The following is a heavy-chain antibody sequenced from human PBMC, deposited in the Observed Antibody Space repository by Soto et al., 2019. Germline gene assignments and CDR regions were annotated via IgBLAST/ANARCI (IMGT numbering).Heavy chain of an antibody. CDR1: GGSVSSGSYY. Sequence: SETLSLTCTVSGGSVSSGSYYWSWIRQPPGKGLEWIGYIYYSGSTNYNPSLKSRVTISVDTSKNQFSLKLSSVTAADTAVYYCARDSPPYYGMDVWGQGTTVTVSS. V-gene: IGHV4-61*01. CDR3: ARDSPPYYGMDV. J-gene: IGHJ6*02. D-gene: IGHD3-16*01. CDR2: IYYSGST.